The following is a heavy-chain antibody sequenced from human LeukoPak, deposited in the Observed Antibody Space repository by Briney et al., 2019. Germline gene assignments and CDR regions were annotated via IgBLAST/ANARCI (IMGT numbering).Heavy chain of an antibody. CDR2: ISYDGSNE. V-gene: IGHV3-30-3*01. CDR1: GFTFSSYA. CDR3: ARDVSTDQGRRGYIFDYGMDV. J-gene: IGHJ6*02. Sequence: PGRSLRLSCAASGFTFSSYAMHWVRQAPGKGLEWVTVISYDGSNEFYADSVKGRFTISRDNSKNTLYLQMNSLRAEDTAVYYCARDVSTDQGRRGYIFDYGMDVGGQGTTVTVPS. D-gene: IGHD5-18*01.